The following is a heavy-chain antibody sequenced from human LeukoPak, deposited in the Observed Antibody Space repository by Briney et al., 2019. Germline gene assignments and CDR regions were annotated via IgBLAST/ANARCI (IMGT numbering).Heavy chain of an antibody. V-gene: IGHV3-30*18. CDR3: ANLGY. D-gene: IGHD3-16*01. CDR1: GFTLSSYG. J-gene: IGHJ4*02. CDR2: ISYDGSNK. Sequence: GGSLGLSCAASGFTLSSYGMHWVRQAPGKGLEWVAVISYDGSNKYYADSVMGRFTISRDNSKNTLYLQMNSLRAEDTAVYYCANLGYWGQGTLVTVSS.